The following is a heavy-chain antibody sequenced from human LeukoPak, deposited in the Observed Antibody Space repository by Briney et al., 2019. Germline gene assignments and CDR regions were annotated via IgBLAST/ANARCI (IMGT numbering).Heavy chain of an antibody. CDR1: GRSFTDYY. Sequence: SETLSLTCAVYGRSFTDYYWNWIRQPPGKGLEWLGEISHTGSTKYNPSLKSRVAMSVDTSKNQFSLKLSSVTAADTAVYYCARGRYSNYNWGQGTLVTVSS. CDR2: ISHTGST. V-gene: IGHV4-34*01. CDR3: ARGRYSNYN. D-gene: IGHD4-11*01. J-gene: IGHJ4*02.